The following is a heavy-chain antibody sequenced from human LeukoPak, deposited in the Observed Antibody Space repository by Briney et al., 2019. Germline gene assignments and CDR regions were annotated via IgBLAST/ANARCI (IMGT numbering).Heavy chain of an antibody. J-gene: IGHJ4*02. CDR2: ISSSGSTI. CDR1: GFTFSDYY. V-gene: IGHV3-11*01. CDR3: ARDDYVWGSYRLGGSY. D-gene: IGHD3-16*02. Sequence: GGSLRLSCAASGFTFSDYYMSWIRQAPGKGLEWVSYISSSGSTIYYADSVKGRFTISRDNAKNSLYLQMNSLRAEDTAVYYCARDDYVWGSYRLGGSYWGQGTLVTVSS.